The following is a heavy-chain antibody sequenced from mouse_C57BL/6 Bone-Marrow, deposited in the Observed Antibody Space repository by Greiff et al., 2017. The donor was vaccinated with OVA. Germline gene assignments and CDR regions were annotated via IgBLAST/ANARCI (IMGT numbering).Heavy chain of an antibody. CDR3: ARYPWFAY. J-gene: IGHJ3*01. V-gene: IGHV1-42*01. CDR1: GYSFTGYY. Sequence: VQLKQSGPELVKPGASVKISCKASGYSFTGYYMNWVKQSPEKSLEWIGEINPSTGGTTYNQKFKAKATLTVDKSSSTAYMQFSSLTSEDSAIYYCARYPWFAYWGQGTLVTVSA. CDR2: INPSTGGT.